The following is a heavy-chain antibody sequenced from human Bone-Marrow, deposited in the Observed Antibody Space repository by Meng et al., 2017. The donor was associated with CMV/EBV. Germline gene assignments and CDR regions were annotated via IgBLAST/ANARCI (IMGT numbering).Heavy chain of an antibody. J-gene: IGHJ6*02. Sequence: SETLSLTCAVYGGSFSGYYWSWIRQPPGKGLEWIGEINHSGSTNYNPSLKSRVTISVDTSKNQFSLKLSSVTAADTAVYYCASPGPNWLNYYYGMDVWGQGTTVTVSS. V-gene: IGHV4-34*01. CDR3: ASPGPNWLNYYYGMDV. CDR2: INHSGST. D-gene: IGHD1-1*01. CDR1: GGSFSGYY.